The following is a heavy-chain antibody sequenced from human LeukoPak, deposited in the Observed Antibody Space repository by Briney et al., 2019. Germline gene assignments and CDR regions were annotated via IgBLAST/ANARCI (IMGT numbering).Heavy chain of an antibody. J-gene: IGHJ3*02. CDR1: GFTFSSYA. CDR2: ISGSGGST. V-gene: IGHV3-23*01. Sequence: QTGGSLRLSCAASGFTFSSYAMSWVRQAPGKGLEWVSAISGSGGSTYYADSVKGRFTISRDNSKNTLYLQMNSLRAEDTAVYYCARVPAAPYRDFGAFDIWGQGTMVTVSS. D-gene: IGHD2-2*01. CDR3: ARVPAAPYRDFGAFDI.